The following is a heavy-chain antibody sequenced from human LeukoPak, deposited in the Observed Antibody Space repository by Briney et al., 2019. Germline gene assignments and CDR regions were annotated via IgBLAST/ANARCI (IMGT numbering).Heavy chain of an antibody. Sequence: PGGSLRLSCAASGFIFSSYCMSWVHQAPGKGLEWVANIKQDASEEYYVDSVKGRFTISRDNAKNSLYLQMNSLRAEDTAVYYCARAEWSRKEFDYWGQGTLVTVSS. CDR1: GFIFSSYC. CDR3: ARAEWSRKEFDY. J-gene: IGHJ4*02. V-gene: IGHV3-7*01. CDR2: IKQDASEE. D-gene: IGHD1-14*01.